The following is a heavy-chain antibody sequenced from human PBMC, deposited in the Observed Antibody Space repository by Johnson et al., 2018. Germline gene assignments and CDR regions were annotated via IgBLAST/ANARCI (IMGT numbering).Heavy chain of an antibody. CDR3: ARVDTAMVITSPIIRVNAFDI. Sequence: QVQLQESGPGLVMPSETLSLTCTVSGGSITSSYWSWIRQPPVKGLEWIGYIYYTGTIHYNPSLKSRVTLSLDTSKNPVSLKLSSVTAADTAVYYWARVDTAMVITSPIIRVNAFDIWGQGTMVTVSS. CDR2: IYYTGTI. V-gene: IGHV4-59*01. J-gene: IGHJ3*02. D-gene: IGHD5-18*01. CDR1: GGSITSSY.